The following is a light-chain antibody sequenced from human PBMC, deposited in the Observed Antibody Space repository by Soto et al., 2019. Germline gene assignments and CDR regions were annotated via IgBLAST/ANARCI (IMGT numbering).Light chain of an antibody. CDR2: DVS. J-gene: IGLJ1*01. V-gene: IGLV2-14*01. CDR3: SSYTSSSTLKV. CDR1: NSEDGGYNY. Sequence: QSVLTQPASVSGYPGQSITISCTGTNSEDGGYNYVSWYQQHPGKAPKNMIYDVSNRPSGVSIRFSGSKSCNTASLSIFGFHALDDSDYSCSSYTSSSTLKVFGTGTNVTVL.